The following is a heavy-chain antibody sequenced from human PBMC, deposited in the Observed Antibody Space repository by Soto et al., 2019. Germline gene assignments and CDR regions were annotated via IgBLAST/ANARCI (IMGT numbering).Heavy chain of an antibody. J-gene: IGHJ4*02. CDR1: GGTFSGYT. CDR3: SRGVASLVDS. Sequence: QVQLVQSGAEVKKPGSSVRVSCTPSGGTFSGYTISWVRQAPVHGLAWMGRIVPITGMTRYAQKFQGRLTITAVTSTTTAYLELSSLTSEDSAVYFCSRGVASLVDSWGQGTQVTVSS. D-gene: IGHD2-15*01. CDR2: IVPITGMT. V-gene: IGHV1-69*02.